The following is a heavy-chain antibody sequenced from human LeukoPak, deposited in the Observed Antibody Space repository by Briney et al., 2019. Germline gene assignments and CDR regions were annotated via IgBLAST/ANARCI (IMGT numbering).Heavy chain of an antibody. D-gene: IGHD3-10*01. Sequence: SETLSLTCTVSGGSITSYYWSWIRQPPGKGLEWIGYIYYSGSTNYNPSLKSRVTISVDRSKNQFSLKLSSVTAADTAVYYCARGLPYYYGSGTATDYWGQGTLVTVSS. J-gene: IGHJ4*02. CDR1: GGSITSYY. V-gene: IGHV4-59*12. CDR2: IYYSGST. CDR3: ARGLPYYYGSGTATDY.